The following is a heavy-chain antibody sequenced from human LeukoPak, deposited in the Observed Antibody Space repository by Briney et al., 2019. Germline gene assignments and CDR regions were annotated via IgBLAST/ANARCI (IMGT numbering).Heavy chain of an antibody. D-gene: IGHD3-3*01. Sequence: XIXXLGIANYAQKFQGRVTITADKSTSTAYMELSSLRSEDTAVYYCAGRFLEWLSPILYYYGMDVWGQGTTVTVSS. V-gene: IGHV1-69*02. J-gene: IGHJ6*02. CDR2: XIXXLGIA. CDR3: AGRFLEWLSPILYYYGMDV.